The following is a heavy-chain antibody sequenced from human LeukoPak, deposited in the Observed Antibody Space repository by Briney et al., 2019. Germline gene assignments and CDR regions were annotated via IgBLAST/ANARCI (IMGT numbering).Heavy chain of an antibody. D-gene: IGHD2-15*01. CDR2: IIPILGIA. Sequence: SVKVSCKASGGTFSSYAISWVRQAPGQGLEWMGRIIPILGIANYAQKFQGRVTITADKSTSTAYMELSSLRSEDTAVYYCARRDSCGTFDYWGQGTLVTVSS. CDR3: ARRDSCGTFDY. J-gene: IGHJ4*02. V-gene: IGHV1-69*04. CDR1: GGTFSSYA.